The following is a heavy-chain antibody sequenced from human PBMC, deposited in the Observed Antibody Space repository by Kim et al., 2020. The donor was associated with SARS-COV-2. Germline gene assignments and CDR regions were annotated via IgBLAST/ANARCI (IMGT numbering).Heavy chain of an antibody. V-gene: IGHV1-69*04. Sequence: SVKVSCKASGGTFSSYAISWVRQAPRQGLEWMGRIIPILGIANYAQKFQGRVTITADKSTSTAYMELSSLRSEDTAVYYCASCRSSSSKSYYYYYYYMDVWGKGTTVTVSS. D-gene: IGHD6-13*01. CDR1: GGTFSSYA. J-gene: IGHJ6*03. CDR2: IIPILGIA. CDR3: ASCRSSSSKSYYYYYYYMDV.